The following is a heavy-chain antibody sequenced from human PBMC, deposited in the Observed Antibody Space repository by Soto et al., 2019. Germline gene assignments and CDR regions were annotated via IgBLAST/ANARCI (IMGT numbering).Heavy chain of an antibody. V-gene: IGHV3-74*01. Sequence: EVQLVESGGGLVQPGGSLRLSCAASGFSFTSYWMHWVRQAPGKGLEWISRISTDGTTIGLAASVRGRFTASRDNAKNTVYLQLNSLRVDDTAVYYCVRDRTTFTLFDYWGQGTLVTVSS. CDR2: ISTDGTTI. CDR1: GFSFTSYW. D-gene: IGHD3-3*02. CDR3: VRDRTTFTLFDY. J-gene: IGHJ4*02.